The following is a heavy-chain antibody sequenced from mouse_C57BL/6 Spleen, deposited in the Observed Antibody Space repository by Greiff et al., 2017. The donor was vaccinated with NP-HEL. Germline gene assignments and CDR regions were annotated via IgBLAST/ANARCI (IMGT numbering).Heavy chain of an antibody. CDR3: ARKESYYGYEENYAMDY. CDR1: GYSFTGYF. V-gene: IGHV1-20*01. Sequence: EVQLQQSGPELVKPGDSVKISCKASGYSFTGYFMNWVMQSHGKSLEWIGRINPYNGDTFYNQKFKGKATLTVDKSSSTAHMELRSLTSEDSAVYYCARKESYYGYEENYAMDYWGQGTSVTVSS. J-gene: IGHJ4*01. CDR2: INPYNGDT. D-gene: IGHD2-2*01.